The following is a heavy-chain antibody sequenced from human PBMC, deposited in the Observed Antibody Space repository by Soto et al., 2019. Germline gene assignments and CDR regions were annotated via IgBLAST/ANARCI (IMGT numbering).Heavy chain of an antibody. CDR3: ARTANWLDP. V-gene: IGHV4-39*01. CDR2: THYSGSA. CDR1: GGSIRSGSYH. Sequence: QLLLQESGPGLVKASETLSLTCTVSGGSIRSGSYHWGWILQASGKGLEWIGNTHYSGSAYYNPSLKSRVTISVDTSNSQVSLRLTSVTAADTAIDSCARTANWLDPWGQGTLVTVSS. J-gene: IGHJ5*02.